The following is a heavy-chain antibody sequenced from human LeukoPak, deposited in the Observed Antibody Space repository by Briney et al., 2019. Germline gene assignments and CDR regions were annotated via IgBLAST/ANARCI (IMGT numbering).Heavy chain of an antibody. Sequence: PGGSLRLSCAASGFTFSSYAMQWVRQAPGKGLEWVAVISYDGSNKYYADSVKGRFTISRDNSKNTLYLQMNSLRAEDTAVYYCARSWGFGESHFDYWGQGTLVTVSS. J-gene: IGHJ4*02. CDR1: GFTFSSYA. D-gene: IGHD3-10*01. CDR3: ARSWGFGESHFDY. V-gene: IGHV3-30*04. CDR2: ISYDGSNK.